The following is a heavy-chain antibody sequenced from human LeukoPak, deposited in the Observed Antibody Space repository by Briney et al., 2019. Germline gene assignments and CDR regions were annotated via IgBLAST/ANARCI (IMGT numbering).Heavy chain of an antibody. Sequence: GGSLRLSCAASGFTFDDYAMHWVRQAPGKGLEWVSGISWNSGSIGYADSVKGRFTISRDNAKNSLYLQMNSLRAEDTALYYCAKDYTAAGNWFDPWGQGTLVTVSS. D-gene: IGHD6-13*01. CDR1: GFTFDDYA. CDR3: AKDYTAAGNWFDP. J-gene: IGHJ5*02. CDR2: ISWNSGSI. V-gene: IGHV3-9*01.